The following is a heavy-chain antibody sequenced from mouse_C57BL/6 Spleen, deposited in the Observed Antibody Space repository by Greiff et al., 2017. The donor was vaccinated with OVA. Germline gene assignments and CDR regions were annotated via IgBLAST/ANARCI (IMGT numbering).Heavy chain of an antibody. CDR2: IYPGDGDT. D-gene: IGHD2-4*01. CDR1: GYAFSSSW. J-gene: IGHJ2*01. CDR3: AREEDYEYGVAYFDY. V-gene: IGHV1-82*01. Sequence: QVQLQQSGPELVKPGASVKISCKASGYAFSSSWMNWVKQRPGKGLEWIGRIYPGDGDTNYNGKFKGKATLTANKSSSTAYMQLSSLTSEDSAVYFGAREEDYEYGVAYFDYWGQGTTLTVSS.